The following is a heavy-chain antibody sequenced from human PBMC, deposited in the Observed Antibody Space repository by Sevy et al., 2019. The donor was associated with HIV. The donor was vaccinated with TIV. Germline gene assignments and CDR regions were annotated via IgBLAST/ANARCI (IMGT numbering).Heavy chain of an antibody. CDR3: AKERGGSYIPYFYGMDV. CDR1: GFTFRNYG. V-gene: IGHV3-30*18. Sequence: GSLRLSCIASGFTFRNYGLHWVRQAPGKGLDWVAGIGYDGSDKYYADSVKGRFTIYRDNSKNTLFLQMNSLRVEDTAVYYCAKERGGSYIPYFYGMDVWGQGTAVTVSS. CDR2: IGYDGSDK. D-gene: IGHD1-26*01. J-gene: IGHJ6*02.